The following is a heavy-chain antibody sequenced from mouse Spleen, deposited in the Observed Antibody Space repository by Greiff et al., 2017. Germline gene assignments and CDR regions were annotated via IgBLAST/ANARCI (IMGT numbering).Heavy chain of an antibody. Sequence: VKLVESGPGLVAPSQSLSITCTVSGFSLTSYGVDWVRQSPGKGLEWLGVIWGGGSTNYNSALKSRLSISKDNSKSQVFLKMNSLQTDDAAMYYCASAPLYGDPWFAYWGQGTLVTVSA. V-gene: IGHV2-6*01. CDR1: GFSLTSYG. CDR2: IWGGGST. J-gene: IGHJ3*01. CDR3: ASAPLYGDPWFAY. D-gene: IGHD2-13*01.